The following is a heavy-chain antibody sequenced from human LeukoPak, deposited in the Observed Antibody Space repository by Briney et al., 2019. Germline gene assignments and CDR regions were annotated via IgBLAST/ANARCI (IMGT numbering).Heavy chain of an antibody. CDR1: RGSFSGFY. Sequence: SETLSLTCAVSRGSFSGFYWSWIRQPPGKGLEWIGDVGHSGSADYNPSLKSRVTVSADPSKTQFSLKLTSVTAADTAVYYCATRGDYSDTSGNSYDALDIWGQGTMVTVSS. D-gene: IGHD3-22*01. CDR3: ATRGDYSDTSGNSYDALDI. CDR2: VGHSGSA. J-gene: IGHJ3*02. V-gene: IGHV4-34*01.